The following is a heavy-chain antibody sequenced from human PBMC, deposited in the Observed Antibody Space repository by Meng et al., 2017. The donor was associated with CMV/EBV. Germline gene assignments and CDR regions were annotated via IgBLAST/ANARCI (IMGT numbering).Heavy chain of an antibody. V-gene: IGHV1-46*01. D-gene: IGHD3-3*01. CDR1: GYTFTSYY. Sequence: ASVKVSCKASGYTFTSYYMHWVRQAPGQGLEWMGIINPSGDSTSYAQKFQGRVTMTRDTSTSTVYMELSSLRSEDTAVYYCARDFFSLEWLQYPPAPNWFDPWGQGTLVTVSS. J-gene: IGHJ5*02. CDR2: INPSGDST. CDR3: ARDFFSLEWLQYPPAPNWFDP.